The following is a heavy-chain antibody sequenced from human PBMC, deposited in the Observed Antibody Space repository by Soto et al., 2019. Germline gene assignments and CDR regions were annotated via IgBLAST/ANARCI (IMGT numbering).Heavy chain of an antibody. CDR2: ISGSGGSK. J-gene: IGHJ4*02. D-gene: IGHD1-26*01. Sequence: EVQLLESGGGLVQPGGSLRLSCAASGFTFSSYAMSWVRQAPGKGLEWVSAISGSGGSKYYADSGKCRFNISRDNSKNTLYLQMNSLRAEDTAVYYCANDHGWVILSLDYGGQGTLVTVSS. CDR3: ANDHGWVILSLDY. CDR1: GFTFSSYA. V-gene: IGHV3-23*01.